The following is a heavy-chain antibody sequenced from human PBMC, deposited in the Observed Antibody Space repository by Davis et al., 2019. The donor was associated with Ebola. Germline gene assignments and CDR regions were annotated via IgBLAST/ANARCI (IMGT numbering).Heavy chain of an antibody. CDR2: ISITGSGT. CDR3: AKDRGSSGSPDY. J-gene: IGHJ4*02. CDR1: GFTFSSYA. V-gene: IGHV3-23*01. Sequence: PGGSLRLSCAASGFTFSSYAMSWVRQAPGKGLEWVSSISITGSGTHYADSVKGRFTISRDNPKNTMYLQMNSLEAEDTAIYYGAKDRGSSGSPDYWGQGTLVTVSS. D-gene: IGHD1-26*01.